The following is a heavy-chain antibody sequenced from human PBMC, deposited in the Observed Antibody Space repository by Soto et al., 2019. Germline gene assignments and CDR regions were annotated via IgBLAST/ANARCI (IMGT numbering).Heavy chain of an antibody. V-gene: IGHV3-23*01. J-gene: IGHJ5*02. D-gene: IGHD6-19*01. CDR1: GFTFSSYA. CDR3: AKSQGIAVAGTFSWFDP. CDR2: ISGSGGST. Sequence: EVQLLESGGGLVQPGGSLRLSCAASGFTFSSYAMSWVRQAPGKGLEWVSAISGSGGSTYYADSVKGRFTISRDNPKNTLYLQMNSLRAEDTAVYYCAKSQGIAVAGTFSWFDPWGQGTLVTVSS.